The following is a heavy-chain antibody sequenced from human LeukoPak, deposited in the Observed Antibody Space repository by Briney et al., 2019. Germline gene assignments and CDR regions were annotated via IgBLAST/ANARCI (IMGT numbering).Heavy chain of an antibody. CDR2: INPNSGGT. J-gene: IGHJ3*02. CDR1: GYTFTGYY. Sequence: GASVKVSCKASGYTFTGYYMHWVRQAPGQGLEWMGRINPNSGGTNYAQKFQGRVTMTRDTSISTAYMELSRLRSDDTAVYYCARVTMIVVDDAFDIWGQGTMVTVSS. D-gene: IGHD3-22*01. CDR3: ARVTMIVVDDAFDI. V-gene: IGHV1-2*06.